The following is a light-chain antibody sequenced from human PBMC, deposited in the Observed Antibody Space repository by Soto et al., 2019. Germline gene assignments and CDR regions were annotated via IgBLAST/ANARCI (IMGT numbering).Light chain of an antibody. Sequence: EIVLTQSPDTLSLSPGERATLSCRASQSVSSKYLAWYQQKPGQAPKLLMYGASNRATGIPDRFSGSVSGTDFTLTITRPEPEDFEVYYCQQYGSSPPWTFGQGTNVEIK. CDR2: GAS. CDR1: QSVSSKY. J-gene: IGKJ1*01. V-gene: IGKV3-20*01. CDR3: QQYGSSPPWT.